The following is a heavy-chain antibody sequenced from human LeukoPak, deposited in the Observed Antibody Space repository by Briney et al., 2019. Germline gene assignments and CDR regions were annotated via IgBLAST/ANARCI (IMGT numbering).Heavy chain of an antibody. V-gene: IGHV1-18*01. CDR3: ARDGLTRTTGDWFDP. Sequence: ASVKVSCKASGYTFTSYGISWVRQAPGQGLEWMGWISAYNGNTNYAQKLQGRVTMTTDTSTSTAYMELRSLRSDDTAVYYCARDGLTRTTGDWFDPWGQGTLVTVSS. D-gene: IGHD1-7*01. J-gene: IGHJ5*02. CDR2: ISAYNGNT. CDR1: GYTFTSYG.